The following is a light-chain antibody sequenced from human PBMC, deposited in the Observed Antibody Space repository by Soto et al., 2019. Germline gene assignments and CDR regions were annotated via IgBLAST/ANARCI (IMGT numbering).Light chain of an antibody. CDR2: DDS. V-gene: IGLV3-1*01. Sequence: SYELTQPPSVSVSPGQTASITCSGAKLGDKYACWYQQKPGQSPVVVIYDDSKRPSGIPERFSGSNSGNTATLTITGTQAMDEADYYCQAWDSSTTVVFGGGTKLTVL. J-gene: IGLJ2*01. CDR1: KLGDKY. CDR3: QAWDSSTTVV.